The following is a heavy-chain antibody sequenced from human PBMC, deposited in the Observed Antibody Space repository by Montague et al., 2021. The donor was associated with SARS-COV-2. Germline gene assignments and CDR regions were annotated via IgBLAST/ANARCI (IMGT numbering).Heavy chain of an antibody. CDR2: VYYGGST. J-gene: IGHJ5*02. CDR3: ARAVTTGIDWFDP. CDR1: SGSISSHY. Sequence: SETLSLTCTVSSGSISSHYWSWIRQPPGKGLEWIGYVYYGGSTNYNPSLKSRVSISLDTSKNQFSLRLNSVTAADTAVYYCARAVTTGIDWFDPWGREPWSSSPQ. D-gene: IGHD4-17*01. V-gene: IGHV4-59*11.